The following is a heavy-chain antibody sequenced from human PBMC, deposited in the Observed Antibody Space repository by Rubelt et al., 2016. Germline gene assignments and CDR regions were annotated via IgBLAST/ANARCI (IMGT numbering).Heavy chain of an antibody. CDR2: IIPILGIA. V-gene: IGHV1-69*10. CDR3: ARSGYLYGMDV. J-gene: IGHJ6*02. D-gene: IGHD5-18*01. Sequence: VRQAPGQGLEWMGGIIPILGIANYAQKFQGRVTITADKSTSTAYMELSSLRSEDTAVYYCARSGYLYGMDVWGQGTTVTVSS.